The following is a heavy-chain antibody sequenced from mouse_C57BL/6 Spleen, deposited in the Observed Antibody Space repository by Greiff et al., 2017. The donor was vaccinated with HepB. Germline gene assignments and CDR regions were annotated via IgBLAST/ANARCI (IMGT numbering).Heavy chain of an antibody. CDR1: GFTFSSYG. CDR3: ARRGPISGESAY. V-gene: IGHV5-6*01. Sequence: EVQLVESGGDLVKPGGSLKLSCAASGFTFSSYGMSWVRQTPDKRLEWVATISSGGSYTYYPASVKGRFTISRDNAKNTLYLQMSSLKSEDTAMYYCARRGPISGESAYWGQGTLVTVSA. D-gene: IGHD1-1*01. CDR2: ISSGGSYT. J-gene: IGHJ3*01.